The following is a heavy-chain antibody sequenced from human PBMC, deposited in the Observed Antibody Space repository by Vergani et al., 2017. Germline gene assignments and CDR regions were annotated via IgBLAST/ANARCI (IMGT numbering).Heavy chain of an antibody. CDR2: IIPIFGTA. CDR3: AREHSGYDSLSYFDY. J-gene: IGHJ4*02. V-gene: IGHV1-69*01. D-gene: IGHD5-12*01. Sequence: QVQLVQAGAEVKKPGSSEKVSCKASGGTFSSYAISWVRQAPGQGLEWMGGIIPIFGTANYAQKFQGRVTITADESTSTASMELSSLRSEDTAVYYCAREHSGYDSLSYFDYWGQGTLVTVSS. CDR1: GGTFSSYA.